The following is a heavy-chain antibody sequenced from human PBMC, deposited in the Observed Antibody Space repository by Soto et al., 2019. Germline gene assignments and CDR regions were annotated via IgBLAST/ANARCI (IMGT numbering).Heavy chain of an antibody. J-gene: IGHJ4*02. CDR1: DGSRGSCY. CDR2: IFYTGDT. CDR3: AREGGGYRFDY. V-gene: IGHV4-59*01. Sequence: QVQLLESGPGLVKHSETLCLTCAVPDGSRGSCYRSWIRQPPGKGLEWIGYIFYTGDTKYNPSLKSRATISVDTSRHQISLKLSSVTAADTAVYYCAREGGGYRFDYWGQGILVTVSS. D-gene: IGHD1-26*01.